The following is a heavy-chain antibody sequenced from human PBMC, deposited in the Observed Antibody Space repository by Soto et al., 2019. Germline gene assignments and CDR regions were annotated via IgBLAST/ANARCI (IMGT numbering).Heavy chain of an antibody. CDR2: IRSKANSYAT. CDR3: TRSDEGAFDI. Sequence: EVQLVKSGGGLVQPGGSLKLSCAASGFTFSGSAIHWVRQASGKGLAWVGRIRSKANSYATAYAASVKGRFTISRDDSKNTAYLQMHGLKTEDTAVYNCTRSDEGAFDIWGQGTIVTVSS. J-gene: IGHJ3*02. V-gene: IGHV3-73*01. CDR1: GFTFSGSA.